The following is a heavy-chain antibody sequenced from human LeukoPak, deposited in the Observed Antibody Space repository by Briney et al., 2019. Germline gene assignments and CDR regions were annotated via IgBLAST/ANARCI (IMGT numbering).Heavy chain of an antibody. CDR3: ARDRVAYCSGGSCPFDY. CDR1: GGTFSSYA. Sequence: SVKVSCKASGGTFSSYAISWVRQAPGQGLEWMGGIIPIFGTANYAQKFQGGVTITADESTSTAYMELSSLRSEDTAVYYCARDRVAYCSGGSCPFDYWGQGTLVTVSS. J-gene: IGHJ4*02. CDR2: IIPIFGTA. V-gene: IGHV1-69*13. D-gene: IGHD2-15*01.